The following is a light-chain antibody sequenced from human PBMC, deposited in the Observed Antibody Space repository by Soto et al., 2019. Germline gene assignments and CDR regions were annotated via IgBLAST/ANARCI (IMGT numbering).Light chain of an antibody. V-gene: IGLV2-14*03. J-gene: IGLJ1*01. CDR2: DVS. Sequence: QSALTQPASVSGSPGQSITISCTGTSSDVGGYNYVSWYQHHPGKAPKLMIFDVSNRPSGVSNRFSGSKSGNTASLTISGLQPEEEADYSCSSYTTSNTRQIVFGTGTKVTV. CDR1: SSDVGGYNY. CDR3: SSYTTSNTRQIV.